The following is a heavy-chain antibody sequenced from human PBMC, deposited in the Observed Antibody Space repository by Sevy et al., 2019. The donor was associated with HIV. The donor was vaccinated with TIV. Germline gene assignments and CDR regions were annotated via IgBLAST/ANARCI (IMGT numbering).Heavy chain of an antibody. CDR1: GYTFTTYY. Sequence: ASVKVSCKASGYTFTTYYMHWVRQAPGQGLEWMGIINPSGETAYAQKFQGRLTMTRDTSTSTVHMDLSSLRSEDTAVYYCARGRGYNGQNGGLAEDHGMDVWGQGTTVTVSS. D-gene: IGHD3-16*01. V-gene: IGHV1-46*01. CDR3: ARGRGYNGQNGGLAEDHGMDV. CDR2: INPSGET. J-gene: IGHJ6*02.